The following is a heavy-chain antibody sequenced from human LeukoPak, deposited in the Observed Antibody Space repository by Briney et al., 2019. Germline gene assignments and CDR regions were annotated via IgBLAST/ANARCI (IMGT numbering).Heavy chain of an antibody. CDR2: INPSGGST. Sequence: GASVKVSCKASGYTFTSYYMHWVRQAPGQGLEWMGIINPSGGSTSYAQKFQGRVTMTRDTSTSTVYMELSSPRSEDTAVYYCARDGDDFWSGYWVYFDYWGQGTLVTVSS. D-gene: IGHD3-3*01. CDR1: GYTFTSYY. CDR3: ARDGDDFWSGYWVYFDY. J-gene: IGHJ4*02. V-gene: IGHV1-46*01.